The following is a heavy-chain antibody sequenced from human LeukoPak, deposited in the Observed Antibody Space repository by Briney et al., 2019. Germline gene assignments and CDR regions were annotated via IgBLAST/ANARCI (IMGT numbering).Heavy chain of an antibody. Sequence: ASVKVSCKASGYTFTSYGISWVRQPPGQGLEWMGWISAYNGNTNYAQKLPGRVTMTTDTSTSTAYMELRSLRSDDTAVYYCANYYYDSSGWGSWGQGTLVTVSS. D-gene: IGHD3-22*01. J-gene: IGHJ4*02. CDR1: GYTFTSYG. CDR3: ANYYYDSSGWGS. CDR2: ISAYNGNT. V-gene: IGHV1-18*01.